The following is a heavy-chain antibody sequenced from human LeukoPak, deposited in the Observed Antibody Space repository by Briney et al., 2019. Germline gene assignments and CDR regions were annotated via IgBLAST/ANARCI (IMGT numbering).Heavy chain of an antibody. V-gene: IGHV1-18*04. D-gene: IGHD2-2*01. Sequence: ASVTVSYMASGYTFTEYGIHWVRQAPREGLEWMGWISAYHGNKNNAQKLQGRVTMTTDTSTSTAYMELRSLRSDDTAVYYCARVTGKIVVVPAAMSVYYYGMDVWGQGTTVTVS. CDR2: ISAYHGNK. CDR1: GYTFTEYG. J-gene: IGHJ6*02. CDR3: ARVTGKIVVVPAAMSVYYYGMDV.